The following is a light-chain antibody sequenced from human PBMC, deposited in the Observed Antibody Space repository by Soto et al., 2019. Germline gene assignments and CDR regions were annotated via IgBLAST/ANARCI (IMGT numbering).Light chain of an antibody. Sequence: QSALTQPASVSGSPGQSITISCTGSSSDVGGYNYVSWYQQHPGKAPKLITHEVSNRPSGVSNRFSGSKSGNTASLTISGLQAEDEADYYCSSYTSSSTLYVFGTGTKVTVL. CDR3: SSYTSSSTLYV. CDR2: EVS. CDR1: SSDVGGYNY. V-gene: IGLV2-14*01. J-gene: IGLJ1*01.